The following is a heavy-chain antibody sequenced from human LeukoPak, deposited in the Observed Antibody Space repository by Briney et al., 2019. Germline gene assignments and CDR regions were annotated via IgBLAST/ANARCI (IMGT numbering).Heavy chain of an antibody. CDR1: GFTFSDSY. CDR3: AMRGPWGDSGYMDV. D-gene: IGHD3-16*01. CDR2: ISNSGSSI. V-gene: IGHV3-11*01. Sequence: PGGSLRLSCAASGFTFSDSYMTWIRQAPGKGLEWVSYISNSGSSIYYADSVKGRFTTSRDNAKSSLYLQTNSLRAEDTAVYYCAMRGPWGDSGYMDVWGKGTTVTISS. J-gene: IGHJ6*03.